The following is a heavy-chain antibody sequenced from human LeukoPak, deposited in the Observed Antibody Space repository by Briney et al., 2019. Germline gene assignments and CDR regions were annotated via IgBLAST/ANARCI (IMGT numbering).Heavy chain of an antibody. J-gene: IGHJ4*02. D-gene: IGHD4-17*01. CDR2: IIPIFGTA. CDR1: GYTFTSYD. Sequence: VASVKVSCKASGYTFTSYDINWVRQAPGQGLEWMGGIIPIFGTANYAQKFQGRVTITADESTSTAYMELSSLGSEDTAVYYCAREGSLVGDYVWGQGTLVTVSS. V-gene: IGHV1-69*13. CDR3: AREGSLVGDYV.